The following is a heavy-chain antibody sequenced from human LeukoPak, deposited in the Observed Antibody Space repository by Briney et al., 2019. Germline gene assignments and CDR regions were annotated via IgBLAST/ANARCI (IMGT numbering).Heavy chain of an antibody. J-gene: IGHJ5*02. V-gene: IGHV3-74*01. Sequence: GGSLRLSCAASGFTFSNYWMHWVRQAPGKGLVWVSRINSDGINTSYADPVKGRFTISRDNAKNTLNLQMNSLRAEDTAVYYCARDLGQYYDTSDNWFDPWGQGTLVTVSS. D-gene: IGHD3-22*01. CDR2: INSDGINT. CDR1: GFTFSNYW. CDR3: ARDLGQYYDTSDNWFDP.